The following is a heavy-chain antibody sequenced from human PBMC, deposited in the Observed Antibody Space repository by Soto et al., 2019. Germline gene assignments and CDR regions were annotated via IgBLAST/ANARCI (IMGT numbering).Heavy chain of an antibody. D-gene: IGHD2-2*01. CDR2: IKSKTDGGTT. Sequence: GGSLRLSCAASGFTFSNAWMSWVRQAPGKGLEWVGRIKSKTDGGTTDYAAPVKGRFTISRDDSKNTLYLQMNSLKTEDTAVYYCTTENQLLYIPLYYFDYWGQGTLVTVSS. J-gene: IGHJ4*02. CDR1: GFTFSNAW. V-gene: IGHV3-15*01. CDR3: TTENQLLYIPLYYFDY.